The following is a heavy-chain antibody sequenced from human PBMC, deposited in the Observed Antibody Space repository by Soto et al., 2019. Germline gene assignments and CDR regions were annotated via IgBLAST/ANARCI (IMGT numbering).Heavy chain of an antibody. V-gene: IGHV1-3*01. D-gene: IGHD3-16*02. CDR1: GKSFDNFA. CDR3: ARAKYNYIWGSYHPFDQ. J-gene: IGHJ4*02. CDR2: INVGDDKT. Sequence: QVQLVQSGAEVKKPGASVRLSCKVSGKSFDNFAVHWVRQTPGQRPEWMGRINVGDDKTKYSEKFQGRVIVSYDTSATTAYMELRALRSADTAVYYCARAKYNYIWGSYHPFDQWAQGAQVTV.